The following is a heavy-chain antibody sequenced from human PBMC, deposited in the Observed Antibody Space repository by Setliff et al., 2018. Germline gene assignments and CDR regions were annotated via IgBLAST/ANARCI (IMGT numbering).Heavy chain of an antibody. D-gene: IGHD2-8*02. J-gene: IGHJ4*02. CDR2: INHSGST. Sequence: SETLSLTCTVSGGSISSSSYYWIWIRQPPGKGLEWIEEINHSGSTNYNPSLKSRVTISVDTSKNQFSLKLSSVTAADTALYYCTVYNTGSSKDHYWGQGTPVTVSS. CDR1: GGSISSSSYY. CDR3: TVYNTGSSKDHY. V-gene: IGHV4-39*07.